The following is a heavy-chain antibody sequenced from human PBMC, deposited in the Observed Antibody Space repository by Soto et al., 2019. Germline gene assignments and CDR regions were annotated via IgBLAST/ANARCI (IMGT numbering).Heavy chain of an antibody. CDR2: ISSNGGST. J-gene: IGHJ4*02. CDR3: ARVYDSSGYSFFTTSENYFDY. D-gene: IGHD3-22*01. Sequence: GGSLRLSCAASGFTFSSYAMHWVLQAPWKGLEYVSAISSNGGSTYYANSVKGRFTISRDNSKNTLYLQMGSLRAEDMAVYYCARVYDSSGYSFFTTSENYFDYWGQGTLVTVSS. V-gene: IGHV3-64*01. CDR1: GFTFSSYA.